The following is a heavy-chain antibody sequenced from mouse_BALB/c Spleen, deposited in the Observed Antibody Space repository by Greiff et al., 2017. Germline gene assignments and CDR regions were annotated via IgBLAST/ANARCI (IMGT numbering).Heavy chain of an antibody. CDR2: ISYSGST. CDR3: ARLDGNYEEINAMDY. D-gene: IGHD2-1*01. V-gene: IGHV3-8*02. Sequence: DVKLQESGPSLVKPSQTLSLTCSVTGDSITSGYWNWIRKFPGNKLEYMGYISYSGSTYYNPSLKSRISITRDTSKNQYYLQLNSVTTEDTATYYCARLDGNYEEINAMDYWGQGTSVTVSS. CDR1: GDSITSGY. J-gene: IGHJ4*01.